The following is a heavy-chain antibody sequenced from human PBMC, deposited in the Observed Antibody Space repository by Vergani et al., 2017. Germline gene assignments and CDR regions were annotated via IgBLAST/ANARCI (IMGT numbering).Heavy chain of an antibody. J-gene: IGHJ4*02. Sequence: EVQLVESGGGLVQPGRSLRLSCTASGFTFGDYAMSWFRQAPGKGLEWVGFIRSKAYGGTTEYAASVKGRFTISRDNAKNSLYLQMNSLRAEDTAVYYCARDDTVTPHWGQGTLVTVSS. CDR2: IRSKAYGGTT. V-gene: IGHV3-49*03. CDR1: GFTFGDYA. CDR3: ARDDTVTPH. D-gene: IGHD4-17*01.